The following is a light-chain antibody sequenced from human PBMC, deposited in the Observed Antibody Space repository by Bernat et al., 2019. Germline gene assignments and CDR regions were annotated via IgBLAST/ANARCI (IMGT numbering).Light chain of an antibody. V-gene: IGKV3-20*01. CDR1: QSVSSDY. J-gene: IGKJ1*01. CDR3: QQYGSLPPWT. CDR2: NAS. Sequence: IVLTQSPGTLSLSPGERATLSCRASQSVSSDYLAWYQHKPGQTPWLLIYNASSRAAGIPDRFSGSGSGTDFTLTISRLEPEDFAVYYCQQYGSLPPWTFGQGTKVEIK.